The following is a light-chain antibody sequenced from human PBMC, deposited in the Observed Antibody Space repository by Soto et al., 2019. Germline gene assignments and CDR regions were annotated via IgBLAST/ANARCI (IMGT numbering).Light chain of an antibody. Sequence: EIVLTQSPGTLSLSPGERATLSCRANQSVSSSYLAWYQQKPGQAPRPLIYGASSRAIGIPDRFSGSGSGTDFTLTISRLEPEDFAVYYCQQYGSSPWTFGQGTKV. CDR3: QQYGSSPWT. CDR1: QSVSSSY. V-gene: IGKV3-20*01. CDR2: GAS. J-gene: IGKJ1*01.